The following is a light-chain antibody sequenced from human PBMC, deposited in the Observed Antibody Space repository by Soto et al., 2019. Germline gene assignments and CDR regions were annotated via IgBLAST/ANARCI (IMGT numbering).Light chain of an antibody. V-gene: IGKV3-11*01. CDR1: QSVSSY. CDR2: DAS. Sequence: EIVLIQSPATLSLSPGERATLSCRASQSVSSYLAWYQQKPGQAPRLLIYDASNRATGIPARFSGSGSGTDLTLTISSLEPEDFAVYYCQQRSNRLTFGGGTKVDI. CDR3: QQRSNRLT. J-gene: IGKJ4*01.